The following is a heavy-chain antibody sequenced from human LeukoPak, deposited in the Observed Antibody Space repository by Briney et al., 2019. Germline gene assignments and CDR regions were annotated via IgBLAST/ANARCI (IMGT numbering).Heavy chain of an antibody. CDR2: ISSSGSTI. D-gene: IGHD6-19*01. V-gene: IGHV3-11*01. CDR1: GFTLSDYY. CDR3: ARDPSIAVAGIDY. J-gene: IGHJ4*02. Sequence: PGGSLRLSSAASGFTLSDYYMSWIRQAPGKGLEWVSYISSSGSTIYYADSVKGRFTISRDNAKNSLYLQMNSLRAEDTAVYYCARDPSIAVAGIDYWGQGTLVTVSS.